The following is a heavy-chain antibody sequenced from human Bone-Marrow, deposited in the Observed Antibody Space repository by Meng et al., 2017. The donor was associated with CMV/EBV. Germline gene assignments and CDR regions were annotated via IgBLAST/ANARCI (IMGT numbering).Heavy chain of an antibody. Sequence: GESLKISCAASGFTFSSYAMHWVRQAPGKGLEWVAVISYDGSNKYYADSVKGRFTISRDNSKNTLYLQMNSLRAEDTAVYYCARGYCSSTSCHDLYYFDYWGQGNLVTVSS. V-gene: IGHV3-30-3*01. CDR1: GFTFSSYA. CDR3: ARGYCSSTSCHDLYYFDY. J-gene: IGHJ4*02. CDR2: ISYDGSNK. D-gene: IGHD2-2*01.